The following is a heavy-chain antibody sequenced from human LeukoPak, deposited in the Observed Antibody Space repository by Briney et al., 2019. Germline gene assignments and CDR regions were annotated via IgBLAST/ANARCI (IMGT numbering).Heavy chain of an antibody. CDR1: GGSISSYY. CDR3: AREGPYGSGSYADD. D-gene: IGHD3-10*01. J-gene: IGHJ4*02. Sequence: SETLSLTCNVSGGSISSYYWSWIRQPPGEGLEWIGYFSNSGRTNYNPSLKSRVTISVDTSKNQLSLKLSSVTAADTAVYYCAREGPYGSGSYADDWGQGTLVTVSS. V-gene: IGHV4-59*01. CDR2: FSNSGRT.